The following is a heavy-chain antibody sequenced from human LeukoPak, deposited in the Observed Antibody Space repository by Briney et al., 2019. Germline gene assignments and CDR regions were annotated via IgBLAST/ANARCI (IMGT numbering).Heavy chain of an antibody. V-gene: IGHV3-21*01. J-gene: IGHJ4*02. CDR3: AREGTVTLDY. CDR2: IGISGNFI. Sequence: GGSLRLSCAASGFTFSSHSMKWVRQAPGKGLECVSSIGISGNFIYYADSVAGRFTISRDNAKNSLYLQMNSLRAEDTAVYYCAREGTVTLDYWGQGTLVTVSP. D-gene: IGHD4-17*01. CDR1: GFTFSSHS.